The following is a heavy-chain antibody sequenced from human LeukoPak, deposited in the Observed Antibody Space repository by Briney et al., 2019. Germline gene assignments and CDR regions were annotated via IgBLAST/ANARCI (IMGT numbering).Heavy chain of an antibody. V-gene: IGHV4-59*11. CDR3: ARGSGQWGFDS. D-gene: IGHD3-10*01. CDR2: IYYSGST. Sequence: SETLSLTCTVSGGSISSHYWSWIRQPPGKTREWIRYIYYSGSTNYNPSLRSRVTISVDSSKNQFSLKLSSVTAADTAVYYCARGSGQWGFDSWGQGTLVTVSS. J-gene: IGHJ4*02. CDR1: GGSISSHY.